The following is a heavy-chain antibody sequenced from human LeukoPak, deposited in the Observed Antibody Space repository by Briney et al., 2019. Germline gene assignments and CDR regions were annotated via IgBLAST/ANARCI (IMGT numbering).Heavy chain of an antibody. J-gene: IGHJ4*02. CDR3: ARGGSMDILTGVPFDY. Sequence: GASVKLSCKASGYTFTSYGISWVRQAPGQGLEWMGWISAYNGNTNYAQKLQGRVTMTTDTSTSTAYMELRSLRSDDAAVYYCARGGSMDILTGVPFDYWGQGTLVTVSS. CDR2: ISAYNGNT. CDR1: GYTFTSYG. V-gene: IGHV1-18*01. D-gene: IGHD3-9*01.